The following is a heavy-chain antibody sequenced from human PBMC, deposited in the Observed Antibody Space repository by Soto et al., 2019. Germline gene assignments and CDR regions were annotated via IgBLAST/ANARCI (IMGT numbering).Heavy chain of an antibody. CDR2: ISAYNGDT. J-gene: IGHJ4*02. CDR3: ARSGDYCTSITCLFDSF. V-gene: IGHV1-18*01. CDR1: GYTFSSYG. Sequence: QAQLVQSGAEVKKPGASVKVCCRASGYTFSSYGYAWVRQAPGQGLEWMGWISAYNGDTNYAKKFQDRVILTTDTSTTTAYVERRKLGSDDTAVYYCARSGDYCTSITCLFDSFWGLGTLVTVSS. D-gene: IGHD2-8*01.